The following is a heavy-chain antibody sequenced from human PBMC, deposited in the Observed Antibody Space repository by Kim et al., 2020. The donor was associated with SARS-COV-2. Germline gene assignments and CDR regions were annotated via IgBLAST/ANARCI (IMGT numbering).Heavy chain of an antibody. CDR1: GFTFSSYA. CDR3: AKDPFSPWDYIAAAVWYFDL. V-gene: IGHV3-23*01. D-gene: IGHD6-13*01. Sequence: GGSLRLSCAASGFTFSSYAMSWVRQAPGKGLEWVSAISGSGGSTYYADSVKGRFTIPRDNSKNTLYLQMNSLRAEDTAVYYCAKDPFSPWDYIAAAVWYFDLWGRGTLVTVSS. J-gene: IGHJ2*01. CDR2: ISGSGGST.